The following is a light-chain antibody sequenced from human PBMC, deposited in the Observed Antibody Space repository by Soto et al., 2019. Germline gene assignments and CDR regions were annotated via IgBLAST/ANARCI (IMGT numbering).Light chain of an antibody. CDR3: SSYTSSSLYV. CDR2: DVS. CDR1: SSDVGGYSY. J-gene: IGLJ1*01. Sequence: QSVLTQPASVSGSPGQSITISCTGTSSDVGGYSYVSWYQQFPGKAPKLMIYDVSDRPSGVSNRFSGSKSGNTAPLTISGLQAEDEADYYCSSYTSSSLYVFGTGTKVTVL. V-gene: IGLV2-14*01.